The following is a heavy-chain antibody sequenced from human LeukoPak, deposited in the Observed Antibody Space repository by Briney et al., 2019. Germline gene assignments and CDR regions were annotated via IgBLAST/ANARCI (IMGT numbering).Heavy chain of an antibody. J-gene: IGHJ3*02. CDR3: ARDYAFDI. CDR1: GDSITSHY. Sequence: SETLSLTCTVSGDSITSHYWSWIRQPPGKGLEWIGYIYYIGSTNYNPSLKSRVTISVDTSKNQFSLKLSSVTAADTAVYYCARDYAFDIWGQGTMVTVSS. CDR2: IYYIGST. V-gene: IGHV4-59*11.